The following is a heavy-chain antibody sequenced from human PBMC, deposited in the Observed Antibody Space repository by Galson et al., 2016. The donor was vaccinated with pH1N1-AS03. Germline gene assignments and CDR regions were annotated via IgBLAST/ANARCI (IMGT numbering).Heavy chain of an antibody. J-gene: IGHJ4*02. CDR3: ARAEIGYMY. D-gene: IGHD3-22*01. Sequence: SVKVSCKASGYTFVNYGISWVRRAPGQGLEWMGWISGYDGHTGYAQKFQGRVTMTTDTSTNTAYMELSSLTSDDTAVYYCARAEIGYMYWGQVTLVTVSS. CDR1: GYTFVNYG. CDR2: ISGYDGHT. V-gene: IGHV1-18*01.